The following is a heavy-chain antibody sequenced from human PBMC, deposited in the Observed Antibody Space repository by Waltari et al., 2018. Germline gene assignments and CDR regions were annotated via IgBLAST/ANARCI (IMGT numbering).Heavy chain of an antibody. CDR1: GGAFTNYA. V-gene: IGHV1-69*12. J-gene: IGHJ4*02. D-gene: IGHD3-10*01. CDR2: IIPFFNTT. Sequence: QVQPVQSGAEVKKPGSSVKVSCETSGGAFTNYAITWVRQAPGQGLEWMGGIIPFFNTTNSAPKFQDRLTITADASTNTAYMELSSLRSDDTAVYYCARDHYYGSGSYYDYWGQGTLVTVSS. CDR3: ARDHYYGSGSYYDY.